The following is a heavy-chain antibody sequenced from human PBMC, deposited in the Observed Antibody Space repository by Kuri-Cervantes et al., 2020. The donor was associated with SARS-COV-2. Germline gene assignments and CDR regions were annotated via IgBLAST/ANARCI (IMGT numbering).Heavy chain of an antibody. Sequence: SETLSLTCTVSGGSISSSSYYWGWIRQPPGKGLEWIGSIYYSGSTYYNPSLKSRVTISVDTSKNQFSLKLSSVTAADTAVHYCAVYSSSPYYYYMDVWGKGTTVTVSS. CDR2: IYYSGST. CDR3: AVYSSSPYYYYMDV. D-gene: IGHD6-13*01. J-gene: IGHJ6*03. CDR1: GGSISSSSYY. V-gene: IGHV4-39*07.